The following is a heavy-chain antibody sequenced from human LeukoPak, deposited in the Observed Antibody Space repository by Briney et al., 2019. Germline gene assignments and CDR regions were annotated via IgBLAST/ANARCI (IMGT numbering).Heavy chain of an antibody. Sequence: SETLSLTCTVSGGSISSGDHYWSWIRQPPGKGREWIGYIYYSGSTYYNPSLKSRVTISVDTSKNQFSLKLSSVTAADTAVYYCARASAPYYYDSSGYYPFDYWGQGTLVTVSS. J-gene: IGHJ4*02. CDR1: GGSISSGDHY. V-gene: IGHV4-30-4*01. D-gene: IGHD3-22*01. CDR2: IYYSGST. CDR3: ARASAPYYYDSSGYYPFDY.